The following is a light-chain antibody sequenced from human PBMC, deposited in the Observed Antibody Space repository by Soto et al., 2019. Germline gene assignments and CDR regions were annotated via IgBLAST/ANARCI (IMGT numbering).Light chain of an antibody. V-gene: IGKV3-20*01. CDR3: QQYGNSTWT. CDR2: GAS. J-gene: IGKJ1*01. Sequence: ESVLTQSPGTLSLSPGERATLSCRASQSISSGFLAWYQQKPGQVTSLLIYGASTRATGIPDRFSGSGSGTDFSLTISRLEPEDFSVYYCQQYGNSTWTFGQGTKVEIK. CDR1: QSISSGF.